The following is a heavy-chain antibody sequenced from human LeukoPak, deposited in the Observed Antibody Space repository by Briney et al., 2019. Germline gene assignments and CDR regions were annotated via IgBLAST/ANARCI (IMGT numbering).Heavy chain of an antibody. CDR2: INHSGST. Sequence: SETLSLTCAVYGGAFSGYYWSWIRKPPGKGLEWIGKINHSGSTYYNPSLESRVTISVDTSKNQFSLKLGSVTAADTAVYYCAREVRFLEWYDFWGQGTLVTVSS. D-gene: IGHD3-3*01. CDR1: GGAFSGYY. V-gene: IGHV4-34*01. CDR3: AREVRFLEWYDF. J-gene: IGHJ5*01.